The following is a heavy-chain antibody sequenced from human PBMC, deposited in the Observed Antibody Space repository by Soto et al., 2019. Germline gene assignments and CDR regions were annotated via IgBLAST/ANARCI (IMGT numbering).Heavy chain of an antibody. CDR2: MNPNDGST. J-gene: IGHJ4*02. Sequence: VASVKVSCKASGYTFSNYEINWVRQASGQGLEGMGRMNPNDGSTGYAKNFQGRVSMTRNTSINTAYMELRSLRSDDTAVYYFERGSVYGGRGVPVTVSS. CDR3: ERGSVY. CDR1: GYTFSNYE. V-gene: IGHV1-8*01. D-gene: IGHD3-3*01.